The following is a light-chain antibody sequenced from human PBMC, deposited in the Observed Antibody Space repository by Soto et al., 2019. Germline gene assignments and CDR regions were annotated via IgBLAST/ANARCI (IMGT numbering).Light chain of an antibody. Sequence: QSALTQPASVSGSPGQSITISGTGTSSDVGGYNYVSWYQQHPGKAPKLMIYEVSNRPSGVSNRSSGSKSGNTASLTISGLQAEDEADYYCTSYTTISTLEVFGGGTKLTVL. J-gene: IGLJ3*02. CDR3: TSYTTISTLEV. V-gene: IGLV2-14*01. CDR2: EVS. CDR1: SSDVGGYNY.